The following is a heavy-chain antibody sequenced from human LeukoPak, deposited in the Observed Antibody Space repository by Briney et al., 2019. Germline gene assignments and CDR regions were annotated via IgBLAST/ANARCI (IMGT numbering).Heavy chain of an antibody. CDR2: ISGSGGST. CDR3: ASGIGGTPWYYFDY. D-gene: IGHD2-8*01. J-gene: IGHJ4*02. Sequence: GGSLRLSCAASGFTFSSYWMNWVRQAPGKGLEWVSAISGSGGSTYYADSVKGRFTISRDNSKNTLYLQMNSLRAEDTAVYYCASGIGGTPWYYFDYWGQGTLVTVSS. CDR1: GFTFSSYW. V-gene: IGHV3-23*01.